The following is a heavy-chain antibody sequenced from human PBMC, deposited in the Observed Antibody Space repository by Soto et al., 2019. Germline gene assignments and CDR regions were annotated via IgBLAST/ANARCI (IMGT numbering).Heavy chain of an antibody. CDR1: GGTIGNYD. D-gene: IGHD4-4*01. CDR2: ISYSGST. V-gene: IGHV4-59*08. CDR3: ARHESNYGPSFDY. J-gene: IGHJ4*02. Sequence: WTVAGGTIGNYDCRWILQPPGKGLECIGYISYSGSTNYNPSLKSRVTISVDTSKNQFSLKLSSVTAADTAVYYCARHESNYGPSFDYGGQGTLVTVS.